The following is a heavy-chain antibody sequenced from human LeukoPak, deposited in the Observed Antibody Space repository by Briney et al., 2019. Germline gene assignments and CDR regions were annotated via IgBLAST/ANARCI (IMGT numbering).Heavy chain of an antibody. D-gene: IGHD1-26*01. CDR1: GFIFNSYG. CDR3: AKDKSFSGYSVY. V-gene: IGHV3-23*01. J-gene: IGHJ4*02. CDR2: ITGSTRTT. Sequence: GGSLRLSCAASGFIFNSYGMSWVRQAPGEGLEWVASITGSTRTTYYADSVKGRFTISRDNSKNTLYLQVNSLRAEDTAVYYCAKDKSFSGYSVYWGQGTLVTVSS.